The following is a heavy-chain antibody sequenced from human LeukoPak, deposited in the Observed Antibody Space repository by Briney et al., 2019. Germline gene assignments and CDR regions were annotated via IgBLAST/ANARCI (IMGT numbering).Heavy chain of an antibody. J-gene: IGHJ4*02. Sequence: GGSLRLSCAASGFTFSSYWMSWVRQAPGKGLEWVANIKQDGSEKYYVDSVKGRFTISRDNAKNSLYLQMNSLRAEDTAVYYCARARERCCSSTSCLNFDYWGQGTLVTVSS. CDR3: ARARERCCSSTSCLNFDY. V-gene: IGHV3-7*01. D-gene: IGHD2-2*01. CDR1: GFTFSSYW. CDR2: IKQDGSEK.